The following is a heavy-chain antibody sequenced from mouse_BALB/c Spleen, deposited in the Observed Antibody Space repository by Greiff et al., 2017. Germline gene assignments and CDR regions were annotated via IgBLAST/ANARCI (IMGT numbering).Heavy chain of an antibody. Sequence: EVHLVESGGGLVQPGGSRKLSCAASGFTFSSFGMHWVRQAPEKGLEWVAYISSGSSTIYYADTVKGRFTISRDNPKNTLFLQMTSLRSEDTAMYYCAREGNGNYYYAMDYWGQGTSVTVSS. CDR2: ISSGSSTI. CDR1: GFTFSSFG. D-gene: IGHD2-1*01. CDR3: AREGNGNYYYAMDY. J-gene: IGHJ4*01. V-gene: IGHV5-17*02.